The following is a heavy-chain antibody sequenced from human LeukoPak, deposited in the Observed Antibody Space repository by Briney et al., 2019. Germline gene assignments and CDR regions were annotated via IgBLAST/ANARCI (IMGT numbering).Heavy chain of an antibody. V-gene: IGHV3-21*01. J-gene: IGHJ6*02. Sequence: PGGSLRLSCAASGFTFSSYSMNWVRQAPGKGLEWVSSISSSSYIYYADSVKGRFTISRDNAKNSLYLQMNSLRAEDTAVYYCARDGVAVAGIFYYGMDVWGQGTTVTVSS. CDR3: ARDGVAVAGIFYYGMDV. CDR2: ISSSSYI. CDR1: GFTFSSYS. D-gene: IGHD6-19*01.